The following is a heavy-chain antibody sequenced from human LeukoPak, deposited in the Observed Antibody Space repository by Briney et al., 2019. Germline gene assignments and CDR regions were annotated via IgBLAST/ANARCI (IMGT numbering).Heavy chain of an antibody. CDR3: ARALPIFGVLIMNYYYMDV. Sequence: ASVKVSCKASGYTFTSYDINWVRQAPGQGLEWMGWISAYNGNTDYAQKLQGRVTMTTDTSTSTAYMELRSLRSDDTAVYYCARALPIFGVLIMNYYYMDVWGKGTTVTVSS. J-gene: IGHJ6*03. CDR1: GYTFTSYD. V-gene: IGHV1-18*01. CDR2: ISAYNGNT. D-gene: IGHD3-3*01.